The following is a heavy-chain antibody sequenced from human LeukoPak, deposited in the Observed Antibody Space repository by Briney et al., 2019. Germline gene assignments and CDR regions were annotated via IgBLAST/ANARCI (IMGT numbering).Heavy chain of an antibody. D-gene: IGHD1-1*01. CDR2: IYPGDYDT. CDR3: ARHQLEPQAYYYYSYMDV. J-gene: IGHJ6*03. Sequence: GEFLKISCKASGYSFTSYWIGWVRQMPGKGLEWMGIIYPGDYDTRYTPSFQGQVTISADKSISTAYLQWSSLKASDTAMYYCARHQLEPQAYYYYSYMDVWGKGTTVTVSS. V-gene: IGHV5-51*01. CDR1: GYSFTSYW.